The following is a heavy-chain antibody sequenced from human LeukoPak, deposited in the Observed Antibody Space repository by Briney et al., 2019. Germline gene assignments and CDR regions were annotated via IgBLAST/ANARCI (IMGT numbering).Heavy chain of an antibody. D-gene: IGHD2-2*01. CDR1: GFTFSSYS. V-gene: IGHV3-48*04. CDR2: VSSGSTTI. CDR3: AKDQYCTSTSCYVGY. J-gene: IGHJ4*02. Sequence: GGSLRLSCAASGFTFSSYSINWVRQAPGKGLEWVSFVSSGSTTIFYADSVKGRFTISRDNAKNSLHLQLNSLRAEDTAVYYYAKDQYCTSTSCYVGYWGQGTLVTVSS.